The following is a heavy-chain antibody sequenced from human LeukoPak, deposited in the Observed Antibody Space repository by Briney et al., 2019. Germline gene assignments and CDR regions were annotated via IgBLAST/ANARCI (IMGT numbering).Heavy chain of an antibody. Sequence: SETLSLTCTVSGGSISSGGYYWSWIRQHPGKGLEWIGYIYYSGSTYYNPSLKSRVTISVDTSKNQFSLKLSSVTDADTAVYYCARVYCSSTSCAEDYYYYMDVWGKGTTVTVSS. D-gene: IGHD2-2*01. CDR3: ARVYCSSTSCAEDYYYYMDV. CDR2: IYYSGST. J-gene: IGHJ6*03. CDR1: GGSISSGGYY. V-gene: IGHV4-31*03.